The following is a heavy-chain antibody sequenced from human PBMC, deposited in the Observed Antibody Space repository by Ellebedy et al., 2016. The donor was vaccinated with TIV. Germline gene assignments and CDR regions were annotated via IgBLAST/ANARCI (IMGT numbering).Heavy chain of an antibody. V-gene: IGHV1-24*01. CDR1: GYTLTELS. J-gene: IGHJ4*02. Sequence: AASVKVSCKVSGYTLTELSMNWARQAPGKGLEWMGGFDPEDGETIYAQKFQGRVTMTEDTSTDTAYMELSSLRSEDTAVYYCATVEVGYSYGFIFDYWGQGTLVTVSS. CDR2: FDPEDGET. D-gene: IGHD5-18*01. CDR3: ATVEVGYSYGFIFDY.